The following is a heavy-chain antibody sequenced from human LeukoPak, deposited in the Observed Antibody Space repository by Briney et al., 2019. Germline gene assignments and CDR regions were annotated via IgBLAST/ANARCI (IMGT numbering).Heavy chain of an antibody. CDR2: IYYSGST. CDR1: GGSFSGYY. CDR3: ARVDGYYDSSGYYFHYYGMDV. J-gene: IGHJ6*02. V-gene: IGHV4-59*01. Sequence: NPSETLSLTCAVYGGSFSGYYWSWIRQPPGKGLEWIGYIYYSGSTNYNPSLKSRVTISVDTSKNQFSLKLSSVTAADTAVYYCARVDGYYDSSGYYFHYYGMDVWGQGTTVTVSS. D-gene: IGHD3-22*01.